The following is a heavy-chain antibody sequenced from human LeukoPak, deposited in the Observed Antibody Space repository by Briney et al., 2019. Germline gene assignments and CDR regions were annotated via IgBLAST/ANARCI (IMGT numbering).Heavy chain of an antibody. D-gene: IGHD3-3*01. J-gene: IGHJ6*02. Sequence: SETLSLTCTVSGGSITSSNYYWGSIRQPPAKGLEWIGNIYYSGSTYYNPSLKSRVTISVDTTKNQFSLKLSSVTAADTAVYYCARHYDFWSGYYNYYYGMDVWGQGTTVTVSS. V-gene: IGHV4-39*01. CDR3: ARHYDFWSGYYNYYYGMDV. CDR1: GGSITSSNYY. CDR2: IYYSGST.